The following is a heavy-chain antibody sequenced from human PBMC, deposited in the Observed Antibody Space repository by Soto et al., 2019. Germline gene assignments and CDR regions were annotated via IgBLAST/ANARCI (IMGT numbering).Heavy chain of an antibody. J-gene: IGHJ6*03. CDR1: GGSISSYY. CDR2: IYYSGST. D-gene: IGHD2-2*01. V-gene: IGHV4-59*08. CDR3: ARHKGGPGVIVVPYYYMDV. Sequence: SETLSLTCTVSGGSISSYYWSWIRQPPGKGLEWIGYIYYSGSTNYNPSLKSRVTISVDTSKNQFSLKLSSVTAADTAVYYCARHKGGPGVIVVPYYYMDVWGKGTTVTVSS.